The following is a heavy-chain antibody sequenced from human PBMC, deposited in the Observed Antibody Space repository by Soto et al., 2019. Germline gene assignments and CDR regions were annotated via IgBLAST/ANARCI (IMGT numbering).Heavy chain of an antibody. J-gene: IGHJ6*02. CDR2: ISAYNGNT. D-gene: IGHD5-18*01. CDR3: ARRYSSGDYYYYYGMDV. V-gene: IGHV1-18*01. CDR1: GYTFTSYG. Sequence: WASVKVSCKASGYTFTSYGISWVRQAPGQGLEWMGWISAYNGNTNYAQKLQGRVTMTTDTSTSTAYMELRSLRSDDTAVYYCARRYSSGDYYYYYGMDVWGQGTTVTVSS.